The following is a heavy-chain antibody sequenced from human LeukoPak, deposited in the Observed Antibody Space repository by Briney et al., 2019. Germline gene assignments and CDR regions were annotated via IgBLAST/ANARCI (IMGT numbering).Heavy chain of an antibody. D-gene: IGHD6-19*01. V-gene: IGHV5-51*01. CDR2: IYPGDCDT. Sequence: GESLKISFKGSGYRFTSYWIGWVRPMPGKGLGWMGIIYPGDCDTRYSPSFQGQVTISADKSISTAYLQWSSLKASDTAMYYCARLVGAVAGTRPYYYYGMDVWGQGTTVTVSS. CDR3: ARLVGAVAGTRPYYYYGMDV. CDR1: GYRFTSYW. J-gene: IGHJ6*02.